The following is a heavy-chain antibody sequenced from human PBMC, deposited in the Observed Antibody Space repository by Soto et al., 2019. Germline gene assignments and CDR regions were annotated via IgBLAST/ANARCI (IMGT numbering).Heavy chain of an antibody. V-gene: IGHV1-18*01. J-gene: IGHJ4*02. CDR1: GYTFTSYG. CDR3: ATVLTPEHSPNGWYVFDY. Sequence: QVQLVQSGAEVKKPGASVKVSCRASGYTFTSYGISWVRQAPGQGVEWMGWISAYNGNTNYAQKLQGRVTMTTDTSTSTAYMELRSLRSDDTAVYYCATVLTPEHSPNGWYVFDYWGQGTLVTVSS. D-gene: IGHD6-19*01. CDR2: ISAYNGNT.